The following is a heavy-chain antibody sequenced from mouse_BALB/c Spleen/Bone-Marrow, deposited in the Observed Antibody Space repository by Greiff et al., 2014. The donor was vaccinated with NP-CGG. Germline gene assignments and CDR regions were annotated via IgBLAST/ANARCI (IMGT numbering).Heavy chain of an antibody. CDR1: GFTFSDYY. Sequence: EVQRVESGGGLVKPGGSLKLSCATSGFTFSDYYMYWVRQTPEKRLEWVATISDGSTYTYYPDSVKGRFTISRDNAKNNLYLQMSSLKSEVTALYYCARDRGVQGYAMDYWGQGTSVTVSS. CDR2: ISDGSTYT. V-gene: IGHV5-4*02. J-gene: IGHJ4*01. CDR3: ARDRGVQGYAMDY. D-gene: IGHD2-14*01.